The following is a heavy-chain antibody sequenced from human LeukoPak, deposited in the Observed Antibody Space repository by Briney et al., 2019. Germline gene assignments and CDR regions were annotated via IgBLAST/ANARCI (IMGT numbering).Heavy chain of an antibody. D-gene: IGHD3-10*01. J-gene: IGHJ4*02. CDR2: ISYDGNNK. V-gene: IGHV3-30*04. CDR3: AKDPDYYGSGPPYYFDY. CDR1: GFTFSSYA. Sequence: RGSLRLSCAASGFTFSSYAMHWVRQAPGKGLEWVAVISYDGNNKYYADSVKGRFTISRDNSKNTLYLQMNSLRAEDTAVYYCAKDPDYYGSGPPYYFDYWGQGTLVTVSS.